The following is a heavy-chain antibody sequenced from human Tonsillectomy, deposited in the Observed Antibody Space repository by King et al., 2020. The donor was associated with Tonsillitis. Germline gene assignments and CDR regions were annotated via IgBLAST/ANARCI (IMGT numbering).Heavy chain of an antibody. J-gene: IGHJ4*02. CDR3: TRVTLIYYLDY. CDR1: GFTFSDHY. V-gene: IGHV3-72*01. CDR2: TRNKANSYTP. D-gene: IGHD3-10*01. Sequence: GQLVQSGGGLVQPGGSLRLSCAASGFTFSDHYMDWVRQAPGKGLEWVGRTRNKANSYTPEYAASVKGRFTISRDDSKNSVYLHMNSLKSEDTAVYYCTRVTLIYYLDYWGQGTLVTVSS.